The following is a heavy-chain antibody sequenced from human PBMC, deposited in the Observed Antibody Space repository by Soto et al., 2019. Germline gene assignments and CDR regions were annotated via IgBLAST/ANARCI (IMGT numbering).Heavy chain of an antibody. CDR2: ISYSGNT. V-gene: IGHV4-59*01. CDR1: GGSISNFY. J-gene: IGHJ4*02. CDR3: ARAPMVLSRSYFDS. D-gene: IGHD2-8*01. Sequence: KPSETLSLTCTVSGGSISNFYWSWIRQPPGKGLEWIGYISYSGNTNHNPSLKSRVSISVDTSKNQLSLNLTSVTAADTAVYYCARAPMVLSRSYFDSWGQGTPVTVSS.